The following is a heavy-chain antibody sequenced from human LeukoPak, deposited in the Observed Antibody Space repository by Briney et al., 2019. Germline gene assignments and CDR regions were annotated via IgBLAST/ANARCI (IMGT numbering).Heavy chain of an antibody. CDR1: GFTVSSSY. Sequence: GGSLRLSCAASGFTVSSSYMSWVRQAPGKGXXXXXXXXSGGSTHYADSVKGRFTISRDTSKNTLYLQMNSLRAEDTALYYCARDIRDSSGYYYYFDNWGQGTLVTVSS. J-gene: IGHJ4*02. V-gene: IGHV3-66*02. D-gene: IGHD3-22*01. CDR3: ARDIRDSSGYYYYFDN. CDR2: XXSGGST.